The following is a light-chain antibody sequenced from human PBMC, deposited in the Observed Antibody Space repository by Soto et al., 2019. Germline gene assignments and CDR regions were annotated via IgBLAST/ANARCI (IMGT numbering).Light chain of an antibody. Sequence: EIVLTQSPGTLSLSPGERATLSCRASQSVSVNSLAWYQQKGGQAPRLLIYAASTRATGVPARFSGSGSGTDFALTISRLETEDFAVYYCQQYGGSPFTFGPGTKVDIK. J-gene: IGKJ3*01. V-gene: IGKV3-20*01. CDR1: QSVSVNS. CDR2: AAS. CDR3: QQYGGSPFT.